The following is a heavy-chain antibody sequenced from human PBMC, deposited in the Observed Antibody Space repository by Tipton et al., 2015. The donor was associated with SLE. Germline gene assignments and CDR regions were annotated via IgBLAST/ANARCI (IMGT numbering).Heavy chain of an antibody. J-gene: IGHJ4*02. Sequence: TLSLTCTVSGGSISSGGYYWSWIRQHPGKGLEWIGYIYYSGSTYYNPSLKSRVTISVDTSKNQFSLKLSSVTAADTAVYYCARVSGVPALYYFDYWGQGTLVPVSS. CDR1: GGSISSGGYY. D-gene: IGHD3-3*01. CDR2: IYYSGST. V-gene: IGHV4-31*03. CDR3: ARVSGVPALYYFDY.